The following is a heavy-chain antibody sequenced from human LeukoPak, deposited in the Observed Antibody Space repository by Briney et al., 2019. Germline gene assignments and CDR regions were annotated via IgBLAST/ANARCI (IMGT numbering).Heavy chain of an antibody. CDR1: GGTFSSYA. CDR2: IIPILGIA. Sequence: ASVKVSCKASGGTFSSYAISWVRQAPGQGLEWMGRIIPILGIANYAQKFLGRVTITADKSTSTAYMELSSLRSDDTAVYYCARGKRPAATLGVENWFDPWGQGTLVTVSS. CDR3: ARGKRPAATLGVENWFDP. D-gene: IGHD2-2*01. V-gene: IGHV1-69*04. J-gene: IGHJ5*02.